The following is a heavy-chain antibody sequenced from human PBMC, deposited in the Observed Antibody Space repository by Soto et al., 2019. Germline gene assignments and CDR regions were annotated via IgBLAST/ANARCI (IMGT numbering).Heavy chain of an antibody. V-gene: IGHV1-69*06. CDR1: GGTFSSYA. Sequence: SVKVSCKASGGTFSSYAISWVRQAPGQGLEWMGGIIPIFGTANYAQKFQGRVTITADKSTSTAYMELSSLRSEDTAVYYCARSGHYYDSSGYYYGYWGQGTLVTVSS. D-gene: IGHD3-22*01. CDR3: ARSGHYYDSSGYYYGY. J-gene: IGHJ4*02. CDR2: IIPIFGTA.